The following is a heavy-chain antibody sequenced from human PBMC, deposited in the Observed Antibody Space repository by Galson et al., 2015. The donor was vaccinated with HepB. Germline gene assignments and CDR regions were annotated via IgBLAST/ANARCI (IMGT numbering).Heavy chain of an antibody. CDR3: ARLFYDNSDYYYFDY. V-gene: IGHV4-59*08. CDR2: IYYSGST. CDR1: GGSISSYY. J-gene: IGHJ4*02. Sequence: SETLSLTCTVSGGSISSYYWSWIRQPPGKGLEWIGYIYYSGSTNYNPSLKSRVTISVDTSKNQFSLKLSSVTAADTAVYYCARLFYDNSDYYYFDYWGQGTLVTVSS. D-gene: IGHD3-22*01.